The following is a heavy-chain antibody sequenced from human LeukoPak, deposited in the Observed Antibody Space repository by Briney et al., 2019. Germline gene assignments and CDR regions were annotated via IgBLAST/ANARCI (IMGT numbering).Heavy chain of an antibody. D-gene: IGHD3-9*01. J-gene: IGHJ4*02. Sequence: GGSLRLSCAASGFTFSSYAMFWVRQAPGKGLEWVSYISSSSSAIYYADSVKGRFTISRDNAKNSLYLQMNSLRDEDTAVYYCARDGRDYDILTGYYNGLDYWGQGTLVTVSS. CDR3: ARDGRDYDILTGYYNGLDY. CDR2: ISSSSSAI. CDR1: GFTFSSYA. V-gene: IGHV3-48*02.